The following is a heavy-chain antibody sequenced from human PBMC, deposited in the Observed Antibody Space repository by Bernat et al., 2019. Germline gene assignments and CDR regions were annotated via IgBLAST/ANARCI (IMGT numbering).Heavy chain of an antibody. D-gene: IGHD6-19*01. J-gene: IGHJ4*01. V-gene: IGHV3-30*18. Sequence: QVQLVESGGGVVQPGRSLRLSCAASGFTFSSYGMHWVRQAPGKGLEWVAVISYDGSNKYYADSVKGRFTISRDNSKNTLYLQMNSLRAEDTAVYYFAKDGAMAGLSPFGCWGQGTLVNVAS. CDR3: AKDGAMAGLSPFGC. CDR1: GFTFSSYG. CDR2: ISYDGSNK.